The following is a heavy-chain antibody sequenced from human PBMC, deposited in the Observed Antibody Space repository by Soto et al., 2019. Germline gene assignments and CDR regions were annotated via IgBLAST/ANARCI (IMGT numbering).Heavy chain of an antibody. V-gene: IGHV1-18*01. CDR3: ARGPGGNYFDY. D-gene: IGHD2-8*02. J-gene: IGHJ4*02. CDR1: GYYFTDYG. CDR2: ITPFNGNT. Sequence: QIHLVQSGVEVQKPGASVKVSCKPSGYYFTDYGIKWVRQAPGQGLEWMGWITPFNGNTNYAQKFQGRVTMTADTSTSTVYMELRSLRSDDTAFYYCARGPGGNYFDYWGQGTLVTVSS.